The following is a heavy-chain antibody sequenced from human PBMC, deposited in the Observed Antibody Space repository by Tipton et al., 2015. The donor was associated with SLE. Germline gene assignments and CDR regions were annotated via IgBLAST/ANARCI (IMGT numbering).Heavy chain of an antibody. D-gene: IGHD5/OR15-5a*01. CDR2: INHSGST. CDR1: GGSFSGYY. CDR3: AGVSRDAFEI. Sequence: GLVKPSETLSLTCAVYGGSFSGYYWSWIRQPPGKGLEWIGEINHSGSTNYNPSLKSRVTISVDTSKNQFSLKLSSVTAADTAVYYCAGVSRDAFEIWGQGTMITVSS. J-gene: IGHJ3*02. V-gene: IGHV4-34*01.